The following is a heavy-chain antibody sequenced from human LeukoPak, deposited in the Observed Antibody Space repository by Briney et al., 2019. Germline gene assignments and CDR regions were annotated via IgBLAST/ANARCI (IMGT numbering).Heavy chain of an antibody. J-gene: IGHJ4*02. CDR1: GFTFSSYG. Sequence: GGSLRLSCAASGFTFSSYGMHWVRQAPGKGLEWVAVTSFDASNKYYADSVKGRFTISRDNSKNTLYLQMNSLRAEDAAVYYCATEGSFDYWGQGTLVTVSS. CDR3: ATEGSFDY. CDR2: TSFDASNK. V-gene: IGHV3-30*03.